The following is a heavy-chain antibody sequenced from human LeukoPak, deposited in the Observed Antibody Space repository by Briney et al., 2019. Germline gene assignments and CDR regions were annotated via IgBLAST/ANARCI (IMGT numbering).Heavy chain of an antibody. CDR1: GFTFSNYA. V-gene: IGHV3-7*05. CDR2: IREDGSEK. J-gene: IGHJ4*02. D-gene: IGHD1-14*01. CDR3: ATDRREEPSNFDRNRFAY. Sequence: GGSLRLSCAASGFTFSNYAMHWVRQAPGRGLEWVANIREDGSEKNYLDSVKGRFTISRENAKNSLYLQMDNLRAEDTAVYYCATDRREEPSNFDRNRFAYWGQGTLVTVSS.